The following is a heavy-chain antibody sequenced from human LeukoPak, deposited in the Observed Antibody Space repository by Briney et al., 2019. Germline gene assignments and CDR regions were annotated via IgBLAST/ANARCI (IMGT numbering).Heavy chain of an antibody. V-gene: IGHV1-18*01. J-gene: IGHJ4*02. CDR2: ISAQHGQT. CDR3: AGYLGYCTSNVCYLKY. CDR1: GYSENLYS. D-gene: IGHD2-8*01. Sequence: ASVKVSFKSSGYSENLYSITLVRQVAGQGLEWMGLISAQHGQTEYPPNSQERVTMTTETYTNTAYMELRSLRSDDTAVYYCAGYLGYCTSNVCYLKYWGQGTLVTVSS.